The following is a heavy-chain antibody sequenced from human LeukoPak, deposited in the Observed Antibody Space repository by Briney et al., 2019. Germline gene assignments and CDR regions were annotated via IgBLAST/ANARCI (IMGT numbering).Heavy chain of an antibody. CDR1: GYTFTDYY. CDR2: INPNSGDT. D-gene: IGHD6-13*01. J-gene: IGHJ3*02. V-gene: IGHV1-2*02. CDR3: AGRVAAPGHDAFDI. Sequence: ASVKVSCKASGYTFTDYYLHWVRQAPGQGLEWMGWINPNSGDTHFAQTFQDRVTMARHTSISSAYMELGRLRSDDTALYYCAGRVAAPGHDAFDIWGQGTMVTVSS.